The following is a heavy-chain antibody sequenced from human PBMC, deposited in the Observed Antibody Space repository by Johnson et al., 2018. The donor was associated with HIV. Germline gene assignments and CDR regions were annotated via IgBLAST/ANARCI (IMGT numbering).Heavy chain of an antibody. V-gene: IGHV3-33*08. J-gene: IGHJ3*02. Sequence: VQLVESGGGLVQPGRSLRLSCAASGFTFDDYAMHWVRQAPGKGLAWVAVIWSDGSNKYYADSVKGRFTISRDNSKNTLYLQMNSLRAEDTAVYYCAREGNWNYVLAFNIWGQGTMVTVSS. CDR3: AREGNWNYVLAFNI. CDR1: GFTFDDYA. D-gene: IGHD1-7*01. CDR2: IWSDGSNK.